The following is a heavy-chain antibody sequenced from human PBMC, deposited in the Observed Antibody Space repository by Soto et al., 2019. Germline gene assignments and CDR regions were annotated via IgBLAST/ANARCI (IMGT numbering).Heavy chain of an antibody. J-gene: IGHJ1*01. CDR3: ARETGENWTYEAH. V-gene: IGHV4-4*07. Sequence: PSETLSLTCRVSGAYSSDFSWSWIRQPAGKGLEWIGRITINGDTQKNPSFKSRVTMSIDTSRNHFSLNLQSATAADTALYYCARETGENWTYEAHWGPGTLVTVSS. D-gene: IGHD1-7*01. CDR2: ITINGDT. CDR1: GAYSSDFS.